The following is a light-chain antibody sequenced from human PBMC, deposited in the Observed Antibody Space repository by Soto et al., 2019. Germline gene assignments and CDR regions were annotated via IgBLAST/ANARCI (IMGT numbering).Light chain of an antibody. CDR2: KVS. CDR1: QSLVHSDGNTY. CDR3: IQGSFWSYT. J-gene: IGKJ2*01. Sequence: DVVMTQSPLSLPVTLGQPASISCRSSQSLVHSDGNTYLNWFQQRPGQSPRRLIYKVSNRDSGVPDRFSGSGSGTDFTLKISRVEAEDVGVYYCIQGSFWSYTIGQGTKLEIK. V-gene: IGKV2-30*02.